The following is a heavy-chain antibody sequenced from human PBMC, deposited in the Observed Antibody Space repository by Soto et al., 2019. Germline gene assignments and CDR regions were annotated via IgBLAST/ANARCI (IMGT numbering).Heavy chain of an antibody. J-gene: IGHJ4*02. CDR3: ATGIPLTGIVGDTH. CDR2: FDPEDGET. Sequence: ASVKVSCKVSGYTHTELSMHWVRQAPGKGLEWMGGFDPEDGETIYAQKFQGRVTMTEDTSTDTAYMELSSLRSEDTAVYYCATGIPLTGIVGDTHSGQGTLVTVSS. D-gene: IGHD1-26*01. CDR1: GYTHTELS. V-gene: IGHV1-24*01.